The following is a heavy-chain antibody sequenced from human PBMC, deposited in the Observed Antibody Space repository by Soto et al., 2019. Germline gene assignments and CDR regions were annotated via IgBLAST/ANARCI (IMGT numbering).Heavy chain of an antibody. D-gene: IGHD3-10*01. J-gene: IGHJ3*02. V-gene: IGHV1-69*02. CDR3: AREYYYGSGVREDAFDI. CDR1: GGTLSSYT. Sequence: SVKVSCTASGGTLSSYTISWVRQAPGQGLEWMGRIIPILGIANYAQKFQGRVTITADKSTSTAHMELSSLRSEDTAVYYCAREYYYGSGVREDAFDIWGQGTMVTVSS. CDR2: IIPILGIA.